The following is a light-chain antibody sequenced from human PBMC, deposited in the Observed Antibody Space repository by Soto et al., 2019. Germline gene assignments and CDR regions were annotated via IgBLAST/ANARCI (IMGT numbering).Light chain of an antibody. CDR1: QNVGGY. J-gene: IGKJ2*01. CDR2: GAS. CDR3: QQYYKWPPET. Sequence: EIVLTQSPGTLSLSPGERATLSCRASQNVGGYLAWYQQKPGQAPRLLIHGASKRATGIPARFSGSGSGTEFTLTISSLQSEDFAVYYCQQYYKWPPETFGQGTKVDIK. V-gene: IGKV3-15*01.